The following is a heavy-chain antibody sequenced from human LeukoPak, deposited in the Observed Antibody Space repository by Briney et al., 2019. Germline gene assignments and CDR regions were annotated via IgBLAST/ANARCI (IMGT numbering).Heavy chain of an antibody. J-gene: IGHJ4*02. CDR1: GFTVSSDS. CDR2: IYSGGST. Sequence: PGGSLRLSCTVSGFTVSSDSMRWVRQAPGKGLEWVSFIYSGGSTHYSDSVKGRFTISRDNSKNTLYLQMNSLRAEDTAVYYCARRAGAYSHPYDYWGQGTLVTVSS. CDR3: ARRAGAYSHPYDY. V-gene: IGHV3-53*01. D-gene: IGHD4/OR15-4a*01.